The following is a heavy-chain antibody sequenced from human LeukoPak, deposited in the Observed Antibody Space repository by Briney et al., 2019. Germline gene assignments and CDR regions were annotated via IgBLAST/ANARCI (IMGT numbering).Heavy chain of an antibody. V-gene: IGHV3-7*04. CDR1: GFTFSSYW. CDR2: IKQDGSEK. CDR3: GRFTRSGDSVY. J-gene: IGHJ4*02. D-gene: IGHD7-27*01. Sequence: GGPLRLSCAASGFTFSSYWMSWVRQAPGKGLEWLSNIKQDGSEKQYVDSVKGRFAISRDKAENSLYLQMNSLKAEDTAVYYCGRFTRSGDSVYWGQGTLVTVSS.